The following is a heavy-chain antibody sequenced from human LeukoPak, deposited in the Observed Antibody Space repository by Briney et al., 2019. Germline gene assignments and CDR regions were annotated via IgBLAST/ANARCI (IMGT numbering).Heavy chain of an antibody. Sequence: PSETLSLTCAVYGGSFSGYYWSWIRQPPGKGLEWIGEINHSGSTTYNPSLKSRVTISVDTSKNQFSLKLSSVTAADTAVYYCARGRGSSSTVITVLDYWGQGTLVTVSS. CDR3: ARGRGSSSTVITVLDY. J-gene: IGHJ4*02. V-gene: IGHV4-34*01. CDR2: INHSGST. CDR1: GGSFSGYY. D-gene: IGHD3-16*01.